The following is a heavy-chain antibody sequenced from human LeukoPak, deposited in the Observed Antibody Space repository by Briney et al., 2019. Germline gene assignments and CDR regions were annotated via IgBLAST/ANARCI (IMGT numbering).Heavy chain of an antibody. CDR2: INTDGSST. D-gene: IGHD3-3*01. V-gene: IGHV3-74*01. Sequence: GGSLRLSCAASGFTFSSYWMHWVRQAPGKGLVWVSRINTDGSSTSYADSVKGRFTISRDNAKNTLYLQMNSLRAEDTAVYYCARDPRSRYYDFWSGSFAWFDHWGQGTLVAVSS. CDR1: GFTFSSYW. J-gene: IGHJ5*02. CDR3: ARDPRSRYYDFWSGSFAWFDH.